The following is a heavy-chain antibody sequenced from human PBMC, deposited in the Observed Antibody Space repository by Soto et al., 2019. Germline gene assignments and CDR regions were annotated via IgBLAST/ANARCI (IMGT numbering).Heavy chain of an antibody. V-gene: IGHV4-31*03. J-gene: IGHJ6*02. CDR1: GGSISSSSYY. Sequence: PSETLSLTCTVSGGSISSSSYYWGWIRQPPGKGLEWVGYIYYSGSTYYNPSLKSRVTISVDTSKNQFSLKLSSVTAADTAVYYCARVCGGDCHYGMDVWGQGTTVTVSS. D-gene: IGHD2-21*02. CDR2: IYYSGST. CDR3: ARVCGGDCHYGMDV.